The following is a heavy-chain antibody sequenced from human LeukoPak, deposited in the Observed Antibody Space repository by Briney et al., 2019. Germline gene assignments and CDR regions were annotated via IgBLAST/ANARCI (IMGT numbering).Heavy chain of an antibody. CDR3: ARPMVRGVIIPTAHY. CDR1: GYTFTGYY. D-gene: IGHD3-10*01. V-gene: IGHV1-2*02. Sequence: ASVKVSCKASGYTFTGYYMHWVRQAPGQGLEWMGWINPNSGGTNYAQKFQGRVTMTRDTSISTAYMELSRLRSDDTAVYYCARPMVRGVIIPTAHYWGQGTLVTVSS. CDR2: INPNSGGT. J-gene: IGHJ4*02.